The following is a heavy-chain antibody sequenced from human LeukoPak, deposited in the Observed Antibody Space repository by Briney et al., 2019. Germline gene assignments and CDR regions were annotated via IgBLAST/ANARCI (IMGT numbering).Heavy chain of an antibody. D-gene: IGHD6-13*01. V-gene: IGHV3-23*01. Sequence: GGSLRLSCAASGFTFSSYAMSWVRQAPGKGLEWVSAISSSGGSTYYADSVKGRFTISRDNSKNTLYLQMNSLRAEDTAVYYCAKDRLAAAMNPATELDYWGQGTLVTVSS. CDR2: ISSSGGST. CDR3: AKDRLAAAMNPATELDY. CDR1: GFTFSSYA. J-gene: IGHJ4*02.